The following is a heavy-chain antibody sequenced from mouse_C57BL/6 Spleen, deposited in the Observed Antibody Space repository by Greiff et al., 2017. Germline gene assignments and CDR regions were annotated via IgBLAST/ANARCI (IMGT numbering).Heavy chain of an antibody. CDR1: GYAFSSSW. Sequence: VQLQQSGPELVKPGASVKISCKASGYAFSSSWMKWVKQRPGKGLEWIGRIYPGDGDTNYNGKFKGKATLTADKSSSTAYMQLSSLTSEDSAVYFCARSYYGNYGDYWGQGTTLTVSS. CDR2: IYPGDGDT. J-gene: IGHJ2*01. CDR3: ARSYYGNYGDY. V-gene: IGHV1-82*01. D-gene: IGHD2-1*01.